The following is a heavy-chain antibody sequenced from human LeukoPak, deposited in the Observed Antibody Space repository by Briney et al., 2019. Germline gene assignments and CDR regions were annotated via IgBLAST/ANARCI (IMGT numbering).Heavy chain of an antibody. CDR3: ARHGPRDPMIVVVITPFVY. V-gene: IGHV4-39*01. J-gene: IGHJ4*02. D-gene: IGHD3-22*01. Sequence: SETLSLTCTVSGGSISSSSYYWGWIRQPPGKGLEWIGSIYYSGSTYYNPSLKSRVTISVDTSKNQFSLKLSSVTAADTAVYYCARHGPRDPMIVVVITPFVYWGQGTLVTVSS. CDR2: IYYSGST. CDR1: GGSISSSSYY.